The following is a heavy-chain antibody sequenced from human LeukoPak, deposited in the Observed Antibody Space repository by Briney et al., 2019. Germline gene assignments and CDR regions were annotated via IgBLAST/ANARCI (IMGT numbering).Heavy chain of an antibody. J-gene: IGHJ6*03. V-gene: IGHV3-23*01. CDR2: ISGSGGST. Sequence: GGSLRLSCAASGFTFSSYAMSWARQAPGKGLEWVSAISGSGGSTYYADSVKGRFTISRDNSKNTFYLQMNSLTAEDTAVYYCARDHRPEIQYYYMDVWGKGTTVAVSS. CDR3: ARDHRPEIQYYYMDV. D-gene: IGHD1-14*01. CDR1: GFTFSSYA.